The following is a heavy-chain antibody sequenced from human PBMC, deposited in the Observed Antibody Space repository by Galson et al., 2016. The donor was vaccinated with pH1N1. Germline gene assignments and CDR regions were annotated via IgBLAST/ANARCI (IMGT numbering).Heavy chain of an antibody. CDR2: IIPIFGTA. CDR3: ATAVTWYFDY. CDR1: GGTFSSYT. J-gene: IGHJ4*02. Sequence: SLKVSCKASGGTFSSYTINWVRQAPGQGLEWMGGIIPIFGTANYAQKFQGRVTITTDESARTVYMEVSSLRSAGTAVYYCATAVTWYFDYWGQGTVVTVFS. D-gene: IGHD4-17*01. V-gene: IGHV1-69*05.